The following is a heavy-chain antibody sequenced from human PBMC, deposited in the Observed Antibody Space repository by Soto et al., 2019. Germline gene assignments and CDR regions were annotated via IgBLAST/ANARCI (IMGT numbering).Heavy chain of an antibody. CDR1: GYDFTTYG. Sequence: QVHLVQSGAEVKKPGASVKVSCKGSGYDFTTYGITWVRQAPGQGLEWMAWISAHNGNTDYAQKLPGRVTVTRDTSTSTAYMEPRSLRSDDTAMYYCARGRYGDYWGQGALVTVSS. CDR2: ISAHNGNT. D-gene: IGHD1-1*01. J-gene: IGHJ4*02. CDR3: ARGRYGDY. V-gene: IGHV1-18*01.